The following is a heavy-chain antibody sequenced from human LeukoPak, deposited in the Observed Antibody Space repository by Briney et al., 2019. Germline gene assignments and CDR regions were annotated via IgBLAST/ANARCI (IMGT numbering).Heavy chain of an antibody. CDR1: GFTFSSYG. D-gene: IGHD6-19*01. J-gene: IGHJ4*02. V-gene: IGHV3-30*18. Sequence: GGSLRLSSAASGFTFSSYGMHWVRQAPGKGLEWVAVISYDGSNKYYADSVKGRFTISRDNSKNTLYLQMNSLRAEDTAVYYCAKDGAPSGPFDYWGQGTLVTVSS. CDR3: AKDGAPSGPFDY. CDR2: ISYDGSNK.